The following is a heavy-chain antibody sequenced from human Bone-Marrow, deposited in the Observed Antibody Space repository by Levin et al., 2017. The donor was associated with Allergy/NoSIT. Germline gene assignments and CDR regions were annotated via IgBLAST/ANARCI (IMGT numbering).Heavy chain of an antibody. V-gene: IGHV4-39*07. CDR3: TRSTCTSSTIDS. CDR2: IYYSGTT. D-gene: IGHD2-2*01. CDR1: GVTISSSSIY. J-gene: IGHJ5*01. Sequence: GSLRLSCTVSGVTISSSSIYWGRVRQSAGKGPEWIVAIYYSGTTYYTPTVESRATVSVDTSTNQCSLRLKSRTATDTAVYYWTRSTCTSSTIDSRGPGKRVTVSS.